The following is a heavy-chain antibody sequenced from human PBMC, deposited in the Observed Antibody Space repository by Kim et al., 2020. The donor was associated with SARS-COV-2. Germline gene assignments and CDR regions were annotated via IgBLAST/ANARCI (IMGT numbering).Heavy chain of an antibody. J-gene: IGHJ6*01. Sequence: SETLSLTCTVSGGSISSSSYYWGWIRQPPGKGLEWIGSIYYSGSTYYNPSLKSRVTISVDTSKNQFSLKLSSVTAADTAVYYCARISGSGWYYYGMDVWG. CDR2: IYYSGST. CDR1: GGSISSSSYY. D-gene: IGHD6-19*01. CDR3: ARISGSGWYYYGMDV. V-gene: IGHV4-39*01.